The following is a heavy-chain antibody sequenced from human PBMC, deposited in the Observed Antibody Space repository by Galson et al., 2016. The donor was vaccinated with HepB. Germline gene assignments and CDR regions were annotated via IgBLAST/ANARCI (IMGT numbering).Heavy chain of an antibody. J-gene: IGHJ4*02. V-gene: IGHV1-2*02. CDR1: GYTFTGYY. CDR3: ARGSEILTGYYAY. CDR2: INPNSGGT. Sequence: SVKVSCKASGYTFTGYYMHWVRQAPGQGLEWMGWINPNSGGTNYAQKFQGRVTITADESTSTAYMDLSSLRSEDTALYYCARGSEILTGYYAYWGQGTLITVFS. D-gene: IGHD3-9*01.